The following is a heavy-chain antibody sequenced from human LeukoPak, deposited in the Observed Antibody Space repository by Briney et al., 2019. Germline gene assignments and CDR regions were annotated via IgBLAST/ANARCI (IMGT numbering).Heavy chain of an antibody. V-gene: IGHV3-23*01. D-gene: IGHD2-21*01. Sequence: GGSLRLSCAASGFTFSSYAMSWVRQAPGKGLEWVSAISGSGGSTYYADSVKGWFTISRDNSKNTLYLQMNSLRAEDTAVYYCAKPKHIVVVIGWFDPWGQGTLVTVSS. CDR1: GFTFSSYA. CDR2: ISGSGGST. CDR3: AKPKHIVVVIGWFDP. J-gene: IGHJ5*02.